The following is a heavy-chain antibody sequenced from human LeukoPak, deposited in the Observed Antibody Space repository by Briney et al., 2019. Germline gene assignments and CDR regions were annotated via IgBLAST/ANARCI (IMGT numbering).Heavy chain of an antibody. J-gene: IGHJ5*02. D-gene: IGHD3-22*01. Sequence: ASVKVSCKVSGYTLTELPMHWVRQAPGKGLEWMGGFDPEDGETIYAQKFQGRVTMAEDTSTDTAYMELSSLRSEDTAVYYCATGDSSGYPNWFDPWGQGTLVTVS. CDR2: FDPEDGET. CDR1: GYTLTELP. CDR3: ATGDSSGYPNWFDP. V-gene: IGHV1-24*01.